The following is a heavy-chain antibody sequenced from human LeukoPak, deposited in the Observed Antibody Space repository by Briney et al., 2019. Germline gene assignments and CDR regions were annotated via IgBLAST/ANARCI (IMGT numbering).Heavy chain of an antibody. J-gene: IGHJ4*02. CDR2: IIPILGIA. D-gene: IGHD4-17*01. CDR1: GGTFSSYT. V-gene: IGHV1-69*02. CDR3: ARGRDRYGDFDY. Sequence: ASVQVSCKASGGTFSSYTISWVRQAPGQGLEWMGRIIPILGIANYAQKFQGRVTITADKSTSTAYMELSSLRSEDTAVYYCARGRDRYGDFDYWGQGTLVTVSS.